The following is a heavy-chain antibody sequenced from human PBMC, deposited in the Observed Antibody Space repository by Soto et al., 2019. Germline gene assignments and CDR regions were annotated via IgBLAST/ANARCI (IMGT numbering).Heavy chain of an antibody. CDR2: INPNSGGT. CDR1: GYTFTGYY. Sequence: ASVKVSCKASGYTFTGYYMHWVRQAPGQGLEWMGWINPNSGGTNYAQKFQGWVTMTRDTSISTAYMELGRLRSDDTAVYYCARDSSAMVRGAIDYWGQGTLVTVSS. J-gene: IGHJ4*02. CDR3: ARDSSAMVRGAIDY. D-gene: IGHD3-10*01. V-gene: IGHV1-2*04.